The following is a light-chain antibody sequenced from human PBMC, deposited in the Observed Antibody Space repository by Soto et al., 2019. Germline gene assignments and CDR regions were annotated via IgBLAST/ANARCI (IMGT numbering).Light chain of an antibody. V-gene: IGKV1-5*03. CDR3: QQYLSWT. Sequence: DIQMTQSPSTLSASVGDRVTITCRASQSFSGWVAWYQQKPGKAPKLLIYKASSLESGVPSRFSGSGSVTQFALTISSLQPDDSATYYCQQYLSWTFGQGTKVEIK. CDR2: KAS. CDR1: QSFSGW. J-gene: IGKJ1*01.